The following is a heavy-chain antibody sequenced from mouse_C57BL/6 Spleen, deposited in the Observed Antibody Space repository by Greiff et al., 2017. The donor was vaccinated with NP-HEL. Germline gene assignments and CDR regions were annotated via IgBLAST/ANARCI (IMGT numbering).Heavy chain of an antibody. D-gene: IGHD1-1*01. CDR1: GYTFTDYE. CDR3: TREGYYYGSSYGFAY. J-gene: IGHJ3*01. V-gene: IGHV1-15*01. Sequence: QVQLQQSGAELVRPGASVTLSCKASGYTFTDYEMHWVKQTPVHGLEWIGAIDPETGGTAYNQKFKGKAILTADKSSSTAYMELRSLTSEDSAVYYCTREGYYYGSSYGFAYWGQGTLVTVSA. CDR2: IDPETGGT.